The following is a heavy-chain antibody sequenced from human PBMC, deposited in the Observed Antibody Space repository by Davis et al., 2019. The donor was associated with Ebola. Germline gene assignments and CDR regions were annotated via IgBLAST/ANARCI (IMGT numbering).Heavy chain of an antibody. V-gene: IGHV3-30*02. CDR2: IRYDGSNK. CDR1: GFTFSSYG. J-gene: IGHJ5*02. D-gene: IGHD3-3*01. CDR3: AKVRGLEWLLVAWFDP. Sequence: PGGSLRLSCAASGFTFSSYGMHWVRQAPGKGLEWVAFIRYDGSNKYYADSVKGRFTISRDNSKNTLYLQMNSLRAEDTAVYYCAKVRGLEWLLVAWFDPWGQGNLVTVSS.